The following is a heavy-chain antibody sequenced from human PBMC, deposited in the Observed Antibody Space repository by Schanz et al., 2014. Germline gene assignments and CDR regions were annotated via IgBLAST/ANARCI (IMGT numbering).Heavy chain of an antibody. CDR3: AKGRFGELSAFDI. D-gene: IGHD3-10*01. V-gene: IGHV3-74*01. CDR2: INGDGSNT. Sequence: EVQLVESGGGLVQPGGSLRLSCGSSGFTFSPYWMHWVRQAPGKGLVWVSRINGDGSNTNYADSVTGRFTISRDNAKNTLYLQMNSLRPEDTAVYYCAKGRFGELSAFDIWGQGTMVTVSS. CDR1: GFTFSPYW. J-gene: IGHJ3*02.